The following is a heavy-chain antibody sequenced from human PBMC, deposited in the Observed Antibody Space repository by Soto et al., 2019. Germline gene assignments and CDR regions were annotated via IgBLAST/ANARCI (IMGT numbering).Heavy chain of an antibody. J-gene: IGHJ4*02. CDR1: GYTFTTYY. V-gene: IGHV1-46*01. CDR2: IDPGGGST. D-gene: IGHD6-13*01. Sequence: QVQLVQPGAEVKKPGASVKVSCKASGYTFTTYYMHWVRQAPGQGLEWMGIIDPGGGSTTYAQKFQGRVTMTRDTSTTTVYMELSSLRSDDTAVYYCARDRGLASPEALDYWGQGTQVTVSS. CDR3: ARDRGLASPEALDY.